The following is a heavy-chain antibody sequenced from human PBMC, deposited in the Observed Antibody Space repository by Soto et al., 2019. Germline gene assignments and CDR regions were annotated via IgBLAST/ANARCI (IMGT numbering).Heavy chain of an antibody. CDR3: ARQRAMPPHFYSGMDV. CDR2: IIPMFGTA. V-gene: IGHV1-69*06. D-gene: IGHD2-2*01. Sequence: QVHLMQSGAEVKKPGSSVKVSCTASGGTFGSYTVTWVRQAPGQGLEWMGEIIPMFGTASYAQKFQGRVTLTADKSTTTAHMELSSLSSDDTAVYFCARQRAMPPHFYSGMDVWGQGTTVTVSS. CDR1: GGTFGSYT. J-gene: IGHJ6*02.